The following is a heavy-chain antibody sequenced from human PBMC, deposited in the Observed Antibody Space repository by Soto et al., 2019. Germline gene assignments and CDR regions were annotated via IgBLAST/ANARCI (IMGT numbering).Heavy chain of an antibody. V-gene: IGHV1-8*01. D-gene: IGHD2-8*02. CDR1: GYTFTSYD. Sequence: QVQLVQSGAEVKKPGASVKVSCKASGYTFTSYDINWVRQATGQGLEWMGWMNPNSGNTGYAQKFQGRVTMTRNTSISTAYMELSSLRSEDTAVYYCARHGSTGETSHDDFDIWCQGTMVTVSS. CDR3: ARHGSTGETSHDDFDI. CDR2: MNPNSGNT. J-gene: IGHJ3*02.